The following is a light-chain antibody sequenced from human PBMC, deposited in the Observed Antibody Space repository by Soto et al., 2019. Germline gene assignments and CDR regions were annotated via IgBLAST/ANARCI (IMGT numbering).Light chain of an antibody. V-gene: IGLV2-14*01. J-gene: IGLJ1*01. Sequence: QSALTQPASVSGSPGQSITISCTGTSSDVGDYKYVSWYQRHPGKAPKALIYEVSNRPSGVSNRFSGSKSGNTASLSISGLQAEDEADYYCSTYTTGRTVVFGPGTKLTVL. CDR3: STYTTGRTVV. CDR2: EVS. CDR1: SSDVGDYKY.